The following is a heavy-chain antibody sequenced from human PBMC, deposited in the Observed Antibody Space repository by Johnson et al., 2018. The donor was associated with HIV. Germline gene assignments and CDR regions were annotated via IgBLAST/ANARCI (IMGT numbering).Heavy chain of an antibody. Sequence: VQLVESGGGLVQPRESLRLSCAASGFTFSTYDMHWVRQTTGKGLEWVSAIGAAGDTYYGDSVKGRFTISRDNSKNTLYLQMNSLRAEDTAVYYCAKVGTLGSFDIWGQGTMVTVCS. CDR2: IGAAGDT. CDR1: GFTFSTYD. CDR3: AKVGTLGSFDI. J-gene: IGHJ3*02. D-gene: IGHD1-1*01. V-gene: IGHV3-13*01.